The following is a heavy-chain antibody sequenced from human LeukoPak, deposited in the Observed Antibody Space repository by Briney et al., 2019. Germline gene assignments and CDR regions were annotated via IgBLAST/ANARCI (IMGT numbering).Heavy chain of an antibody. J-gene: IGHJ4*02. CDR2: INPNSGDT. D-gene: IGHD3-10*01. Sequence: ASVRVSCKASGYPFTAYYMHWVRQAPGQGLEWMGWINPNSGDTNYAQKLQGRVTMARDTSINTAYMELSRLRSDDTAVYYCARDLTGSGSEINWGQGTLVTVSS. CDR3: ARDLTGSGSEIN. CDR1: GYPFTAYY. V-gene: IGHV1-2*02.